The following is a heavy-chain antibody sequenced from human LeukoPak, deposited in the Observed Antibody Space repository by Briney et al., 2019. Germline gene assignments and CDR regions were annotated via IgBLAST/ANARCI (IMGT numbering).Heavy chain of an antibody. V-gene: IGHV3-21*01. D-gene: IGHD3-9*01. CDR3: ARDHQGTIFWPRYYYYGMDV. CDR1: GFTFSSYS. J-gene: IGHJ6*02. Sequence: PGGSLRLSCAASGFTFSSYSMNWVRQAPGKGLEWVSSISSSSSYIYYADSVKGRFTISRDNAKNSLYLQMNSLRAEDTAVYYCARDHQGTIFWPRYYYYGMDVWGQGTTVTVSS. CDR2: ISSSSSYI.